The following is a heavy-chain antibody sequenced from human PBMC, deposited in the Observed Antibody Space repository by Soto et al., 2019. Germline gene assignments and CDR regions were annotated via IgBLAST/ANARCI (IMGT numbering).Heavy chain of an antibody. CDR1: GYSFTSYW. D-gene: IGHD6-19*01. Sequence: EVQLVQSGAEVKKPGESLRISCKGSGYSFTSYWISWVRQMPGKGLEWMGRIDPSDSYTNYSPSFQGHVTISADKSISTAYLQWSSLKASDTAMYYCATPYKTVAGTSGAFDIWGQGTMVTVSS. J-gene: IGHJ3*02. CDR2: IDPSDSYT. V-gene: IGHV5-10-1*03. CDR3: ATPYKTVAGTSGAFDI.